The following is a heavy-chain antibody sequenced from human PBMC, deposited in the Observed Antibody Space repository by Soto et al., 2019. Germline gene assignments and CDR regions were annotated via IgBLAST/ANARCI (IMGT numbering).Heavy chain of an antibody. Sequence: QVQLVESGGGVVQPGRSLRLSCAASGFTFSSYGMHWVRQAPGKGLEWVAVIWYDGSNKYYADSVKGRFTIFRDNSKNTLYRQMNSLRAEDTAVYYCARESTVVTPLTYYYYGMDVWCQGTTVTVYS. CDR3: ARESTVVTPLTYYYYGMDV. V-gene: IGHV3-33*01. CDR2: IWYDGSNK. J-gene: IGHJ6*02. CDR1: GFTFSSYG. D-gene: IGHD2-21*02.